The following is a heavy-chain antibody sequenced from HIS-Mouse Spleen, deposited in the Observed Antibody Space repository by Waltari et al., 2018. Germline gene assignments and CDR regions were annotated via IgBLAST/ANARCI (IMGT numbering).Heavy chain of an antibody. V-gene: IGHV1-8*01. CDR3: ARGHDYSNYFDY. Sequence: QVQLVQSGAEVKKPGSSVKVSCKASGYTFTSYDINWVRQATGQGLEWMGWKNPKSGNTGYATKFQGRVTMTRNTSISTAYMELSSLRSEDTAVYYCARGHDYSNYFDYWGQGTLVTVSS. CDR1: GYTFTSYD. CDR2: KNPKSGNT. J-gene: IGHJ4*02. D-gene: IGHD4-4*01.